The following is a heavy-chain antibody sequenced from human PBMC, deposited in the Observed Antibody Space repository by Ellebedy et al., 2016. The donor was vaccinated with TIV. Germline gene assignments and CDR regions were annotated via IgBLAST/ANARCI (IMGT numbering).Heavy chain of an antibody. CDR3: ARNGYCSGGSCYGALSYYYGMDV. Sequence: ASVKVSCKVSGYTLTELSMHWVRQAPGKGLEWMGGFDPEDGETIYAQKFQGRVTMTEDTSTDTAYMELSSLRSEDTAVYYCARNGYCSGGSCYGALSYYYGMDVWGQGTTVTVSS. J-gene: IGHJ6*02. D-gene: IGHD2-15*01. CDR2: FDPEDGET. CDR1: GYTLTELS. V-gene: IGHV1-24*01.